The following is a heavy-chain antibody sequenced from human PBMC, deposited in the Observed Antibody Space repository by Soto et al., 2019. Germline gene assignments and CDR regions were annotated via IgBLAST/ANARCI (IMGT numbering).Heavy chain of an antibody. V-gene: IGHV4-31*03. Sequence: PSETLSLTCTVSGGSISSGGYYWSWIRQHPGKGLEWIGYIYYSGSTYYNPSLKSRVTISVDTSKNQFSLKLSSVTAADTAVYYCARVPSRLRLRAWFDPWGQGTLVTVSS. J-gene: IGHJ5*02. CDR2: IYYSGST. D-gene: IGHD5-12*01. CDR3: ARVPSRLRLRAWFDP. CDR1: GGSISSGGYY.